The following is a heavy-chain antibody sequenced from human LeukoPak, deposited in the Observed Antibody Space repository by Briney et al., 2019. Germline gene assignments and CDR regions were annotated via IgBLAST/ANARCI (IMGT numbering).Heavy chain of an antibody. CDR3: AKDRRAGSYDY. V-gene: IGHV3-23*01. D-gene: IGHD3-10*01. CDR2: ISADSATT. CDR1: GFNFGSYS. J-gene: IGHJ4*02. Sequence: PGGSLRLSCAASGFNFGSYSMTWVRQAPGKGLEWVSVISADSATTFYADSVKGRFTISRDNSKNTLYLQMNSLRAEDTAVYYCAKDRRAGSYDYWGQGTLVTVSS.